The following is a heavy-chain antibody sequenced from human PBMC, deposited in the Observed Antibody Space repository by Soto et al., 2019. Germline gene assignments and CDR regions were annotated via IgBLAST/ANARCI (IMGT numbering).Heavy chain of an antibody. CDR2: ISYSGNT. Sequence: SETLSLTCTVSGGSISSRDYYWSLIRQPPGKGLEWIGYISYSGNTYYNPSLKSRLLISVDTSKNQFSLSLTSMTTADTAVYYCARGSGQWLPPGYWGQGALVTV. D-gene: IGHD6-19*01. J-gene: IGHJ4*02. CDR1: GGSISSRDYY. CDR3: ARGSGQWLPPGY. V-gene: IGHV4-30-4*01.